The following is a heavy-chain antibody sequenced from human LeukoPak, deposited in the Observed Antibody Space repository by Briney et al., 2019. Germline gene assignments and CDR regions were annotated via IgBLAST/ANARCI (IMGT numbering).Heavy chain of an antibody. CDR2: IYHSGST. CDR1: GGSISSSNW. J-gene: IGHJ4*02. Sequence: PSETLSLTCAVSGGSISSSNWWSWVRQPPGKGLEWIGEIYHSGSTNYNPSLKSRVTISVDKSKNQFSLKLSSVTAADTAVYYCARRRYSSSWYYFDYWGQGTLVTVSS. D-gene: IGHD6-13*01. CDR3: ARRRYSSSWYYFDY. V-gene: IGHV4-4*02.